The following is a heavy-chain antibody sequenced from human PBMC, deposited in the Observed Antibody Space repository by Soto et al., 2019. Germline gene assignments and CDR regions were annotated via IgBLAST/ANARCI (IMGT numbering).Heavy chain of an antibody. CDR3: ARSLPPPTVTTRPVPYYYGMDV. Sequence: GASVKVSCKASGGTFSSYAISWVGQAPEQGLEWMGGIIPIFGTANYAQKFQGRVTITADESTSTAYMELSSLRSEDTAVYYCARSLPPPTVTTRPVPYYYGMDVWGQGTTVTVS. CDR2: IIPIFGTA. CDR1: GGTFSSYA. J-gene: IGHJ6*02. V-gene: IGHV1-69*13. D-gene: IGHD4-4*01.